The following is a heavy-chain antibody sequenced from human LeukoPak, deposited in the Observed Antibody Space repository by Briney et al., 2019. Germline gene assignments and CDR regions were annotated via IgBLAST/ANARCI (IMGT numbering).Heavy chain of an antibody. CDR3: ARGREGHYFDY. D-gene: IGHD5-24*01. Sequence: PGGSLRLSCAASGFSVSVNYMSWVRQAPGKGLEWVSTLFASGYSTYADSVKGRFTISRDNAKNSLYLQMNSLRAEDTAVYYCARGREGHYFDYWGQGTLVTVSS. V-gene: IGHV3-66*01. CDR1: GFSVSVNY. J-gene: IGHJ4*02. CDR2: LFASGYS.